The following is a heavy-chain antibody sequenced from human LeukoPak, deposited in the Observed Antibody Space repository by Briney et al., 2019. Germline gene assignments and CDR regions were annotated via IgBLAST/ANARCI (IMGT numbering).Heavy chain of an antibody. D-gene: IGHD6-13*01. CDR1: GYTFTGYY. V-gene: IGHV1-2*06. Sequence: ASVKVSCKASGYTFTGYYMHWVRQAPGQGLEWMGRINPNSGGTNYAQKFQGRVTMTRDTSISTAYMELSSLRSEDTAVYYCARGDGYSSSWGLFDYWGQGTLVTVSS. J-gene: IGHJ4*02. CDR2: INPNSGGT. CDR3: ARGDGYSSSWGLFDY.